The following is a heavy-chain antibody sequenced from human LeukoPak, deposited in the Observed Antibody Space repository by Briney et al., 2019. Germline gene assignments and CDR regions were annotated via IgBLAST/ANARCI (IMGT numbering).Heavy chain of an antibody. CDR3: ARDRDCGDGGCYPHFDY. Sequence: GGSLRLSCAASGFTLSSYEMNWVRQAPGKGLEWVSYINSGSTDIQYADSAKGRFTISRDNAKNSLSLQMNSLRVEDTAVYYCARDRDCGDGGCYPHFDYWGQGVRVTVSS. V-gene: IGHV3-48*03. CDR2: INSGSTDI. J-gene: IGHJ4*02. CDR1: GFTLSSYE. D-gene: IGHD2-15*01.